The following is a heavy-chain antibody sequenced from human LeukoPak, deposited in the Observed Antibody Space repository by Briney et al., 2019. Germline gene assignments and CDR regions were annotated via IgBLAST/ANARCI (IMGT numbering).Heavy chain of an antibody. CDR1: GFTFSSYA. D-gene: IGHD6-13*01. V-gene: IGHV3-30-3*01. J-gene: IGHJ4*02. CDR2: ISYDRINK. CDR3: AREQQQLADY. Sequence: PGGSLRLSCEASGFTFSSYAMHWVRQAPGKGLEWVAVISYDRINKHNADSVKGRIIISRDNSKNTLYLQLNNLRAEDTAMYYCAREQQQLADYWGQGTLVTVSS.